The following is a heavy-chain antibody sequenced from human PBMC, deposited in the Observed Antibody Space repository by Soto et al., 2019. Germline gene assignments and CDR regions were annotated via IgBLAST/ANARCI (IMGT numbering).Heavy chain of an antibody. Sequence: ASVKVSCKASGYTFTSYAMHWVRQAPGQRLEWMGWINAGNGNTKYSQKFQGRVTITRDTSASTAYMELSSLRSEDTAVYYCARVDSSGYYPLIDYWGQGTLVTVSS. CDR1: GYTFTSYA. V-gene: IGHV1-3*01. CDR3: ARVDSSGYYPLIDY. CDR2: INAGNGNT. D-gene: IGHD3-22*01. J-gene: IGHJ4*02.